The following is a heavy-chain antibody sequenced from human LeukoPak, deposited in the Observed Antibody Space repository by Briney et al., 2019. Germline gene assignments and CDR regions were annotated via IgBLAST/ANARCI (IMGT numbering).Heavy chain of an antibody. CDR3: ARVKVGATAPLDY. J-gene: IGHJ4*02. Sequence: ASVKVSCKASGYTFTSYDINWVRQATGQGLEWMGWMNPNSGNTGYAQKFQGRVTMTRNTSISTAYTELSSLRSEDTAVYYCARVKVGATAPLDYWGQGTLVTVS. V-gene: IGHV1-8*01. CDR2: MNPNSGNT. CDR1: GYTFTSYD. D-gene: IGHD1-26*01.